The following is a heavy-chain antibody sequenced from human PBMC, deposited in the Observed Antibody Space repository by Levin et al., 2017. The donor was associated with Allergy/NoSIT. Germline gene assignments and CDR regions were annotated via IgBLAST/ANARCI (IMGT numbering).Heavy chain of an antibody. CDR1: GYTFTSYY. CDR2: INPSGGST. J-gene: IGHJ4*02. D-gene: IGHD2-2*01. Sequence: PRASVKVSCKASGYTFTSYYLHWVRQAPGQGLQWMGIINPSGGSTSFAPRFRGRVTMTRDTSTSTVYMELSSLRSEDTAVYFCARGSNYATGCFDSWGQGTLITVSS. CDR3: ARGSNYATGCFDS. V-gene: IGHV1-46*01.